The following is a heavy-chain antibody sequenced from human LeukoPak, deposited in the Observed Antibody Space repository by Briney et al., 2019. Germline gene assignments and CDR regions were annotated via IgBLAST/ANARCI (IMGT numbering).Heavy chain of an antibody. J-gene: IGHJ3*02. CDR3: ATCDYYGSSGYYCDAFDI. D-gene: IGHD3-22*01. Sequence: SETLSLTCAVYGGSFSGYYWSWIRQPPGKGLEWIGEINHSGSTNYNPSLKSRVTISVDTSKNQFSLKLSPVTAADTAVYYCATCDYYGSSGYYCDAFDIWGQGTMVTVSS. CDR1: GGSFSGYY. V-gene: IGHV4-34*01. CDR2: INHSGST.